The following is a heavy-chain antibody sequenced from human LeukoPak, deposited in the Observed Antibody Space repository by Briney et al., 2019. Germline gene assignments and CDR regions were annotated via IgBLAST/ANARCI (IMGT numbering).Heavy chain of an antibody. V-gene: IGHV4-39*07. Sequence: SETLSLTCTVSGGSISSSSYYWGWIRQPPGKGLEWIGSIYYSGSTYYNPSLKSRVTISVGTSKNQFSLKLSSVTAADTAVYHCARGGYSSGWSENPFDYWGQGTLVTVSS. D-gene: IGHD6-19*01. CDR3: ARGGYSSGWSENPFDY. CDR1: GGSISSSSYY. CDR2: IYYSGST. J-gene: IGHJ4*02.